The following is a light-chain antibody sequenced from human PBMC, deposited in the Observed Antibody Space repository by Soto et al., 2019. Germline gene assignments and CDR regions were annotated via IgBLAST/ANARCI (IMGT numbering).Light chain of an antibody. CDR3: KRKDNLPIP. CDR1: QDISNY. V-gene: IGKV1-33*01. J-gene: IGKJ5*01. CDR2: DAS. Sequence: DIQMTQSPSSLSASVGDRVTITCQASQDISNYLNWYQQKPGKAPKLLIYDASNLETGVPSRLRGSGWGTYFICTTGSREPEDMGTFYFKRKDNLPIPSAQGTREAIK.